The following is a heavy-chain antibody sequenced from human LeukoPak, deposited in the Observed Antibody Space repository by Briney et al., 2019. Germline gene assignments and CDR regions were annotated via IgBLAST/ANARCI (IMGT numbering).Heavy chain of an antibody. CDR3: STDSLVSNY. CDR1: GFTFSNAW. V-gene: IGHV3-15*01. D-gene: IGHD2-8*02. CDR2: IKSKTNGGTT. J-gene: IGHJ4*02. Sequence: PGGSLRLSCAASGFTFSNAWMSWVRQAPGKGLEWLGRIKSKTNGGTTDYATTVKDRFTISRDDSKNTLYLQMHSLKTEDTALYYCSTDSLVSNYWGQGTLVTVSS.